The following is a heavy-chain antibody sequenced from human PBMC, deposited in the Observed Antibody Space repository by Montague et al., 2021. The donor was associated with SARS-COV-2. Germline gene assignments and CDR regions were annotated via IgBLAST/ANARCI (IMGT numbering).Heavy chain of an antibody. CDR1: SASITSSSYY. V-gene: IGHV4-39*01. Sequence: SETLSLTCTVSSASITSSSYYWGWIRQPPGKGPEGIGTIFYTGNTYYNPSLKSPVTMSVDTSRNQFSLKLSSVTAADTAIYYCVRHTSAWYDYFEDWGQGTLVTVSS. CDR2: IFYTGNT. CDR3: VRHTSAWYDYFED. D-gene: IGHD6-19*01. J-gene: IGHJ4*02.